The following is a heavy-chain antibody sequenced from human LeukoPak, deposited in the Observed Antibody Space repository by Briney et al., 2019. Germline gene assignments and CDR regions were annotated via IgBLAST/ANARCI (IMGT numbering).Heavy chain of an antibody. D-gene: IGHD3-9*01. J-gene: IGHJ4*02. Sequence: GASVKVSCKASGYTFTSYGISWVRQAPGQGLEWMGWISAYNGNTNYAQKLQGRVTMTTDTSTSTAYMELRSLRSDDTAVYYCARDHDILTGYYSFDYWGQGTLATVSS. CDR3: ARDHDILTGYYSFDY. CDR1: GYTFTSYG. V-gene: IGHV1-18*01. CDR2: ISAYNGNT.